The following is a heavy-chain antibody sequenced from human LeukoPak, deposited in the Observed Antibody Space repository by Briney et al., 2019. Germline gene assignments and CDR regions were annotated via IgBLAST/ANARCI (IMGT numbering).Heavy chain of an antibody. Sequence: GGSLRLSCAASGFPFNKYSMTWVRQAPGKGLEWVSSISSSSRDIFYAESLKGRFTISRDNAKNSLYLHMNSLRAEDTAVYYCARDYLGIVDFWSGYAAHWGQGTLVTVSS. CDR2: ISSSSRDI. D-gene: IGHD3-3*01. CDR3: ARDYLGIVDFWSGYAAH. J-gene: IGHJ4*02. CDR1: GFPFNKYS. V-gene: IGHV3-21*01.